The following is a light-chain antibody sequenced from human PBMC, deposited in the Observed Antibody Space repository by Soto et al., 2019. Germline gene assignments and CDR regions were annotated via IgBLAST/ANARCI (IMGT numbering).Light chain of an antibody. J-gene: IGKJ5*01. CDR2: GAS. Sequence: EIVLTQSPGTLSLSPGERATLSCRASQSVSSSYLAWYQQKPGQAPRLLIYGASSRATGIPGRFSGSGSGTEFTLSITSLQPEDFAVFYCQQYNNWPPITFGQGTRLEIK. CDR1: QSVSSSY. V-gene: IGKV3-20*01. CDR3: QQYNNWPPIT.